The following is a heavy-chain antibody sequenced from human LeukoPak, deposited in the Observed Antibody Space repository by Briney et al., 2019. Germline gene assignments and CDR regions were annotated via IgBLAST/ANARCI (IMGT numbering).Heavy chain of an antibody. CDR3: ARRAGAYSHPYDY. V-gene: IGHV3-53*01. J-gene: IGHJ4*02. D-gene: IGHD4/OR15-4a*01. CDR2: IYSDNT. CDR1: GFTFSNSW. Sequence: PGGSLRLSCAVSGFTFSNSWMHWVRQAPGKGLVWVSFIYSDNTHYSDSVKGRFTISRDNSKNTLYLQMNSLRAEDTAVYYCARRAGAYSHPYDYWGQGTLVTVSS.